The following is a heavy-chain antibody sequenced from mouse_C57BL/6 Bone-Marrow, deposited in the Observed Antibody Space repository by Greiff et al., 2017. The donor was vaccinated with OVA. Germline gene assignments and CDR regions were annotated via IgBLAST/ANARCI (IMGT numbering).Heavy chain of an antibody. V-gene: IGHV2-2*01. J-gene: IGHJ4*01. CDR1: GFSLTSYG. CDR3: ARNPPFTTVRAMDY. D-gene: IGHD1-1*01. CDR2: IWSGGST. Sequence: VKVVESGPGLVQPSQSLSITCTVSGFSLTSYGVHWVRQSPGKGLEWLGVIWSGGSTDYNAAFISRLSISKDNSKSQVFFKMNSLQADDTAIYYCARNPPFTTVRAMDYWGQGTSVTVSS.